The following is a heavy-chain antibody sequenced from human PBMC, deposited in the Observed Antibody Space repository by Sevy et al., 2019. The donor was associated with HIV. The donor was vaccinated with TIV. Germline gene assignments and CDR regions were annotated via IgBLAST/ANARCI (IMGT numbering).Heavy chain of an antibody. CDR2: IIPMFGTA. V-gene: IGHV1-69*13. CDR1: GGTCSSDA. CDR3: ARGRRLSGGNDYYYYYGMDV. Sequence: ASVKVSCKASGGTCSSDAISWVRQAPRQGLEWMGGIIPMFGTANYAQKFQRRVTITADESTSTAYMDLSSLRSEDTAVYYCARGRRLSGGNDYYYYYGMDVWGQGTTVTVSS. J-gene: IGHJ6*02. D-gene: IGHD2-15*01.